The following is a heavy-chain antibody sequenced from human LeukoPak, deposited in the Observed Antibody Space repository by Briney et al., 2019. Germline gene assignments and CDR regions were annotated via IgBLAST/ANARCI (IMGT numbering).Heavy chain of an antibody. CDR1: GFTFDDYA. CDR2: ISYNSGNI. V-gene: IGHV3-9*01. CDR3: ARDKDGYASGWYGH. J-gene: IGHJ4*02. Sequence: PGRSLGLSCAASGFTFDDYAMHWVRQAPGKGLEWVSGISYNSGNIGYADSLKGRFTISRDNAKNSLYLQMNSLRAEDTAFYYCARDKDGYASGWYGHWGQGTLVTVSS. D-gene: IGHD6-19*01.